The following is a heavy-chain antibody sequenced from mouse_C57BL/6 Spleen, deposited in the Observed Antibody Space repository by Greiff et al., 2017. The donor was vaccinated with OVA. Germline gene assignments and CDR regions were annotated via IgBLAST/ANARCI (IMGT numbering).Heavy chain of an antibody. CDR3: TRGGITTVVGGYFDY. CDR1: GFTFSSYA. D-gene: IGHD1-1*01. V-gene: IGHV5-9-1*02. J-gene: IGHJ2*01. Sequence: DVKLVESGEGLVKPGGSLKLSCAASGFTFSSYAMSWVRQTPEKRLEWVAYISSGGDCIYYADTVKGRFTISRDNARNTLYLQMSSLKSEDTAMYYCTRGGITTVVGGYFDYWGQGTTLTVSS. CDR2: ISSGGDCI.